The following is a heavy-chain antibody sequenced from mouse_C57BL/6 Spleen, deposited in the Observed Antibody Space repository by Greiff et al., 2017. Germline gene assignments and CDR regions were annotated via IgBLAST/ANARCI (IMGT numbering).Heavy chain of an antibody. CDR1: GYTFTDYE. D-gene: IGHD1-1*01. CDR3: TRGVYGYYFDY. J-gene: IGHJ2*01. CDR2: IDPETGGT. Sequence: QVHVKQSGAELVRPGASVTLSCKASGYTFTDYEMHWVKQTPVHGLEWIGAIDPETGGTAYNQKFKGKAILTADKSSSTAYMELRSLTSEDSAVYYCTRGVYGYYFDYWGQGTTLTVSS. V-gene: IGHV1-15*01.